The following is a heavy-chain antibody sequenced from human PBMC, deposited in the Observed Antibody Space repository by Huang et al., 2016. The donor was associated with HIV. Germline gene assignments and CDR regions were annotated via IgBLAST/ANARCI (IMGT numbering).Heavy chain of an antibody. CDR2: ISDRVST. V-gene: IGHV4-34*02. Sequence: QVQLQQWGAELLKPSETLSLTCAVSGGSFSGHSWTWIRPPPGRGREWIGEISDRVSTNDNPSLKSRVTSSGDTSQSQFSLKLNSVTAADTAIYYCARMFKYDSGGYWGNDAFDIWGQGTMVTVSS. D-gene: IGHD3-22*01. J-gene: IGHJ3*02. CDR3: ARMFKYDSGGYWGNDAFDI. CDR1: GGSFSGHS.